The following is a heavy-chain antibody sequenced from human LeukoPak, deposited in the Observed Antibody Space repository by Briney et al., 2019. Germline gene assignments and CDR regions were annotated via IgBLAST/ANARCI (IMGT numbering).Heavy chain of an antibody. CDR1: GGSFSGYY. J-gene: IGHJ4*02. CDR2: INHSGST. CDR3: ASLVAGSWYFDY. Sequence: PSETLSLTCAVYGGSFSGYYGSWIRQPPGKGLEWIGEINHSGSTNYNPSLKSRVTISLDTSKNQFSLQLTSVTAADTAVYYCASLVAGSWYFDYWGQGTLVTVSS. D-gene: IGHD6-13*01. V-gene: IGHV4-34*01.